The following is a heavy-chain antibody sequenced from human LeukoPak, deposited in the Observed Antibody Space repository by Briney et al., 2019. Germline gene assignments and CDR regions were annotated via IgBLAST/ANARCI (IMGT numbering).Heavy chain of an antibody. V-gene: IGHV1-24*01. CDR1: GSSLSELS. CDR3: AAGRRYSLLDY. Sequence: ASVKVSCTVSGSSLSELSLYWVRQAPGKGLEWMGGFDVIDSETFYAQKFQGRVTMTEDSSTDTAYMELRSLTSDDTALYYCAAGRRYSLLDYWGQGTLVTVSS. J-gene: IGHJ4*02. D-gene: IGHD5-18*01. CDR2: FDVIDSET.